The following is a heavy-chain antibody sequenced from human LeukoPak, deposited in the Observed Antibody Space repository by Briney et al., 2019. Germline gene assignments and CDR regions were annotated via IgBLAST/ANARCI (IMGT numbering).Heavy chain of an antibody. Sequence: GGSLRLSCEASGFTFSDSWMTWVRQTPGKGLEWVANIKTDGSEKYYVDSVKGRFTISRDNAKNSLYLQMNSLRAEDTAMYYCATYSTRNAREFQSWGQGTLVTVSS. CDR1: GFTFSDSW. V-gene: IGHV3-7*01. J-gene: IGHJ1*01. CDR3: ATYSTRNAREFQS. D-gene: IGHD2/OR15-2a*01. CDR2: IKTDGSEK.